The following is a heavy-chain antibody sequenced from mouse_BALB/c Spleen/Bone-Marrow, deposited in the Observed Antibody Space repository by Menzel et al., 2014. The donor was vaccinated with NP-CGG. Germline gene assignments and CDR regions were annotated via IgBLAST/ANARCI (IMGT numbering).Heavy chain of an antibody. Sequence: EVHLVESGGGLVQPGGSLRLSCATSGFTFTDYYMSWVRQPPGKALEWLGFIRNKANGYTTEYSASVKVLFTISRDNSQSIRYLQMNTLRAEDSATYYCARDKPCYYGGSPYWYFDVWGAGTTVTVSS. D-gene: IGHD1-1*01. CDR2: IRNKANGYTT. CDR1: GFTFTDYY. CDR3: ARDKPCYYGGSPYWYFDV. J-gene: IGHJ1*01. V-gene: IGHV7-3*02.